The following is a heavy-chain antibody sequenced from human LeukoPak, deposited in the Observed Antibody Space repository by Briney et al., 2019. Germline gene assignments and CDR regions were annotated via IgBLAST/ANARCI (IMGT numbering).Heavy chain of an antibody. CDR1: GYSFTNYW. CDR2: IYPGDSDT. Sequence: GESLKISCKSSGYSFTNYWIGWVRQMPGKGLEWMGVIYPGDSDTRYSPSFQGQVTISADKSISTAYLQWSSLKASDTAMYYRARHGRNNYLNWFDPWGQGTLVTVSS. D-gene: IGHD4-11*01. J-gene: IGHJ5*02. CDR3: ARHGRNNYLNWFDP. V-gene: IGHV5-51*01.